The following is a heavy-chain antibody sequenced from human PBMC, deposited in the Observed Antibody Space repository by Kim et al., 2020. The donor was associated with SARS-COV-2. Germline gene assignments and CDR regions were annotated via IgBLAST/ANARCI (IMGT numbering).Heavy chain of an antibody. J-gene: IGHJ4*02. CDR2: ISWDGGST. CDR1: GFTFDDYA. D-gene: IGHD3-10*01. Sequence: GGSLRLSCAASGFTFDDYAMHWVRQAPGKGLEWVSLISWDGGSTYYADSVKGRFTISRDNSKNSLYLQMNSLRAEDTALYYCAKDYYGSGQGSDYWGQGTLVTVSS. CDR3: AKDYYGSGQGSDY. V-gene: IGHV3-43D*03.